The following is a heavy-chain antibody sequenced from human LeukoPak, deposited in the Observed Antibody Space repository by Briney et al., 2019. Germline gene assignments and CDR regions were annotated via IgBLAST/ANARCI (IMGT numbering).Heavy chain of an antibody. D-gene: IGHD1-26*01. CDR1: GFTFSSYS. CDR3: AREEGGAGLYGFDI. J-gene: IGHJ3*02. CDR2: ISSSSDYI. V-gene: IGHV3-21*01. Sequence: GGSLRLSCAASGFTFSSYSMNWVRQAPGKGLEWASSISSSSDYIYYADSLKGRFTISRDNAKNSLYLQMNSLRAEDTAVYYCAREEGGAGLYGFDIWGQGTMVTVSS.